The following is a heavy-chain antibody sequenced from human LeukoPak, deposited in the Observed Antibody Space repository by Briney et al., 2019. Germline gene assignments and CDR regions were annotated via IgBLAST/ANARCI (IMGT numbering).Heavy chain of an antibody. D-gene: IGHD1-1*01. Sequence: SETLSLTCTVSGGSISSYYWGWIRQPPGKGLEWIGSIYYSGSTYYNPSLKSRVTISVDTSKNQFSLKLSSVTAADTAVYYCASPFGTTGTTYFGGLRRDLDDAFDIWGQGTMVTVSS. V-gene: IGHV4-39*01. CDR1: GGSISSYY. J-gene: IGHJ3*02. CDR2: IYYSGST. CDR3: ASPFGTTGTTYFGGLRRDLDDAFDI.